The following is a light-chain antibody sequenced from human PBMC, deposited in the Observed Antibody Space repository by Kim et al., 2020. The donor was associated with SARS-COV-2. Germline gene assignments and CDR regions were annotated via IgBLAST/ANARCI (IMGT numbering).Light chain of an antibody. CDR2: AAS. CDR1: QSISNY. V-gene: IGKV1-39*01. Sequence: DIQMTQSPSSLSASVGDRVTITCRASQSISNYLNWYQQKPGKAPNLLIYAASSLQSGVPSRFSGSGSGTDFTLTISSLQPEDFATYYCQQSYSTPITFGPGTRLEIK. J-gene: IGKJ5*01. CDR3: QQSYSTPIT.